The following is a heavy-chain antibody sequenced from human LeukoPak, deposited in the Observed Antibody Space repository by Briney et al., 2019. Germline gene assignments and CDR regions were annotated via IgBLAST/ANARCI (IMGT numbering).Heavy chain of an antibody. V-gene: IGHV3-48*01. J-gene: IGHJ4*02. D-gene: IGHD5-12*01. Sequence: PGGSLRLSCAASGFTFSSYSMNWVRQAPGKGLEWVSYISSSSTIYYADSVKGRFTISRDNAKNSLYLQMNNLRAEDTALYYCVSEYSGYDLADYWGQGTLVTVSS. CDR2: ISSSSTI. CDR1: GFTFSSYS. CDR3: VSEYSGYDLADY.